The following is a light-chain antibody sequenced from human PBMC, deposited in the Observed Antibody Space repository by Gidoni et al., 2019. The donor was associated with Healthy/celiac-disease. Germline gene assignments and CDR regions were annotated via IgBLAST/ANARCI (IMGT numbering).Light chain of an antibody. J-gene: IGLJ3*02. CDR3: AAWDDSLSGQV. V-gene: IGLV1-47*01. Sequence: QSVLTQPPSASGTPGQRVTISCSGISSNIGSNYVYWYQHLPGTAPKLLSYRNNHRPLWVPDRFSGSKSVTSASLASSWLLSEDEADDYCAAWDDSLSGQVFGGGTKLTVL. CDR1: SSNIGSNY. CDR2: RNN.